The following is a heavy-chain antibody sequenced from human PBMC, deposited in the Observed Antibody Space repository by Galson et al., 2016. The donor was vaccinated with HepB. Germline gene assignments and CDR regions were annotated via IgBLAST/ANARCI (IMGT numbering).Heavy chain of an antibody. CDR1: GLTFTNFW. V-gene: IGHV5-51*01. D-gene: IGHD6-25*01. CDR3: AISKPAAEGFAYHI. J-gene: IGHJ3*02. Sequence: QSGAEVKKPGESLKISCKVSGLTFTNFWIGWVRQMPGKGLEWMAIIYPRDSDSRYNPSFQGQVTISAGKSINTAYLQWIGLKAPDTAVYYCAISKPAAEGFAYHIWGQGTMVTVSS. CDR2: IYPRDSDS.